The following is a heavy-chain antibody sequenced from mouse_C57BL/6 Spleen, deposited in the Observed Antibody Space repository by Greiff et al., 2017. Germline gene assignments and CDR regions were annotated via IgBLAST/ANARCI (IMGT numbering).Heavy chain of an antibody. Sequence: EVQLVESGGGLVKPGGSLKLSCAASGFTFSDYGMHWVRQTPEKGLEWVAYISSGSSTIYYADTLKGRFTISRDNAKNTLFLQMTSLRSEDTAMYYCARPHYDGSSDWYFDVWGTGTTVTVSS. J-gene: IGHJ1*03. CDR1: GFTFSDYG. CDR3: ARPHYDGSSDWYFDV. D-gene: IGHD1-1*01. V-gene: IGHV5-17*01. CDR2: ISSGSSTI.